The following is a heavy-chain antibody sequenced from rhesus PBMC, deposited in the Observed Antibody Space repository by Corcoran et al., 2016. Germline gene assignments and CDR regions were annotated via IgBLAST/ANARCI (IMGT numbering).Heavy chain of an antibody. D-gene: IGHD5-12*01. CDR2: IYGNSANN. CDR1: GGSISDTYY. V-gene: IGHV4S9*01. J-gene: IGHJ4*01. Sequence: QVQLQESGPGLVKPSETLSLTCAVSGGSISDTYYWNWLRQPPGKGLEWIGMIYGNSANNNYNPCLKSRVTITKGTTKNQVFRKLRSVTAADTAVYYCASREYSYSSDSWGQGVLVTVSS. CDR3: ASREYSYSSDS.